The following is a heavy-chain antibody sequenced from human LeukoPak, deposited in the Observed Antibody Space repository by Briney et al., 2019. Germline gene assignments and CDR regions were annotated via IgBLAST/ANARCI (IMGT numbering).Heavy chain of an antibody. CDR2: ISSSSSYI. CDR3: ARDHSKSAMGDY. CDR1: GFTFSSYS. Sequence: SGGSLGLSCAASGFTFSSYSMNWVRQAPGKGLEWVSSISSSSSYIYYADSVKGRFTISRDNAKNSLYLQMNSLRAEDTAVYYCARDHSKSAMGDYWGQGTLVTVSS. J-gene: IGHJ4*02. V-gene: IGHV3-21*01. D-gene: IGHD5-18*01.